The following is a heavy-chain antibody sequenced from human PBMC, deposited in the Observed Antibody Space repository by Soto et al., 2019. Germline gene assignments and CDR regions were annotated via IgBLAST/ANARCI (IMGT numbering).Heavy chain of an antibody. CDR3: ARAPMATIVPYYYYGMDV. Sequence: SQTLSLTCAISGDSVSSNSAAWNWIRQSPSRGLEWLGRTYYRSKWYNDYAVSVKSRITINPDTSKNQFSLQLNSVTPEDTAVYYCARAPMATIVPYYYYGMDVWGQGTTVTVSS. D-gene: IGHD5-12*01. CDR1: GDSVSSNSAA. V-gene: IGHV6-1*01. CDR2: TYYRSKWYN. J-gene: IGHJ6*02.